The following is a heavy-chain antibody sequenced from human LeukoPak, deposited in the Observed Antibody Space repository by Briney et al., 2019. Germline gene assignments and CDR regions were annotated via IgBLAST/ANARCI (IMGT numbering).Heavy chain of an antibody. V-gene: IGHV1-46*04. CDR2: INPGGGST. D-gene: IGHD4-17*01. Sequence: GAAVKVSCKASGYTFINYGISWVRQAPGKGLEWVGMINPGGGSTSYAHNLQGRVTMTSGISTTTVYLDMSSLRLEDTAVYYCARGNRRDLLRCLARRLFDAFDMWGQGTMVIVS. CDR3: ARGNRRDLLRCLARRLFDAFDM. J-gene: IGHJ3*02. CDR1: GYTFINYG.